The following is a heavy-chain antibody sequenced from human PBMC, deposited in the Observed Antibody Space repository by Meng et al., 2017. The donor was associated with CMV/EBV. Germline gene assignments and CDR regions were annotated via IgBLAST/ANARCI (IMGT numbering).Heavy chain of an antibody. CDR3: ARGSLRVDYYGMDV. J-gene: IGHJ6*02. CDR2: IYSGGST. V-gene: IGHV3-53*01. CDR1: GFTDSSNY. D-gene: IGHD4-17*01. Sequence: ASGFTDSSNYMSWVRQAPGKGLEWVSVIYSGGSTYYADSVKGRFTISRDNSKNTLYLQMNSLRAEDTAVYYCARGSLRVDYYGMDVWGQGTTVTVSS.